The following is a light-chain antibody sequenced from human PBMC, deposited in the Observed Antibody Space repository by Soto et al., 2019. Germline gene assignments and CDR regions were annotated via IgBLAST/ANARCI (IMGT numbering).Light chain of an antibody. CDR3: QQYNSYSWT. V-gene: IGKV1-5*01. CDR2: DAS. J-gene: IGKJ1*01. Sequence: DIQMTQSPSTLPASVGDRVTITCRASQSISSWLAWDQQKPGKAPKLLIYDASSWESGVPSRFSGSGSGTEFTLTISSLQPDDFATYYCQQYNSYSWTFGQGNKVDIK. CDR1: QSISSW.